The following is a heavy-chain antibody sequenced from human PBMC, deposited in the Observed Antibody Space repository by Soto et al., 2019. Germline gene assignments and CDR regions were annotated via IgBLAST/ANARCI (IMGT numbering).Heavy chain of an antibody. CDR2: IYWDDDK. CDR3: AHSLPSITMFRGLNWFDP. V-gene: IGHV2-5*02. D-gene: IGHD3-10*01. J-gene: IGHJ5*02. CDR1: GFSLSTSGVG. Sequence: QITLKESGPTLVKPTQTLTLTCTFSGFSLSTSGVGVGWIRQPPGKALEWLALIYWDDDKRYTPSLKSRLTLTKETSKIPVGLTMTSMDTVDTATYCCAHSLPSITMFRGLNWFDPWGQGTLVTVSS.